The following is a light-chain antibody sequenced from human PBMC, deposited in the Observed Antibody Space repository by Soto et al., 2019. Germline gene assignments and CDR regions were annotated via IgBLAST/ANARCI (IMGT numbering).Light chain of an antibody. CDR3: LQDHDDSWT. Sequence: IQMTQSPSTLSASVGDRVTITCRASQSVSSYLNWYQQKPGKAPTLLIYAASNLQSGVPSRFRGSRSGTEFTLTVSSLQPEDFATYYCLQDHDDSWTFGQGTKVDIK. J-gene: IGKJ1*01. CDR2: AAS. CDR1: QSVSSY. V-gene: IGKV1-6*01.